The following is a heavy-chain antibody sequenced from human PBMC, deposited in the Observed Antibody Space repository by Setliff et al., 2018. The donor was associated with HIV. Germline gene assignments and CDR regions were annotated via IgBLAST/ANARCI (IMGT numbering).Heavy chain of an antibody. D-gene: IGHD1-26*01. J-gene: IGHJ3*01. V-gene: IGHV3-21*04. Sequence: GGSLRLSCAASGFSVSSKYMSWVRQAPGKGLEWVSSISSNIIYIYYADSVKGRFTISRDDGNNMLFLQMNSLTPEDTAIYYCAKPTSGLYPRSFDLWGQGTKVTVSS. CDR3: AKPTSGLYPRSFDL. CDR1: GFSVSSKY. CDR2: ISSNIIYI.